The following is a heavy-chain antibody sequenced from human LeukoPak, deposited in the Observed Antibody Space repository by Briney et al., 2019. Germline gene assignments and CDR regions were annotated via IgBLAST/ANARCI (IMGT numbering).Heavy chain of an antibody. CDR3: ATVGGTVAMATYYFDY. CDR1: GYTFTSYG. J-gene: IGHJ4*02. V-gene: IGHV1-18*01. D-gene: IGHD5-18*01. Sequence: ASVKVSCKASGYTFTSYGISWVRQAPGQGPEWMGWISAYNGNTNYAQKFQGRVTMTEDTSTDTAYMELSSLRSEDTAVYYCATVGGTVAMATYYFDYWGQGTLVTVSS. CDR2: ISAYNGNT.